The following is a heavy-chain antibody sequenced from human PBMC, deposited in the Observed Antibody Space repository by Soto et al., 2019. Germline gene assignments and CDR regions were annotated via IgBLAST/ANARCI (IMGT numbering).Heavy chain of an antibody. CDR3: AKAGGYISTYYFDY. CDR1: GFTFSSYA. V-gene: IGHV3-23*01. CDR2: ISGSGGST. D-gene: IGHD1-26*01. Sequence: GGSLRLSCAASGFTFSSYAMSWVRQAPGKGLEWVSAISGSGGSTYYADSVKGRFTISRDNSKNTLCLQMNSLRAEDTAVYYCAKAGGYISTYYFDYWGQGTLVTVSS. J-gene: IGHJ4*02.